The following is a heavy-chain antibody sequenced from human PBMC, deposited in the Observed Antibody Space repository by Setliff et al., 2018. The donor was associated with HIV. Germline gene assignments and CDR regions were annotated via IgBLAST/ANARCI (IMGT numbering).Heavy chain of an antibody. J-gene: IGHJ4*02. CDR2: ISHGGST. D-gene: IGHD5-18*01. V-gene: IGHV4-34*01. CDR3: ARRYSYGFGY. Sequence: SETLSLTCAVYGGSFSAYYWTWIRQPPGKGLEWIGEISHGGSTNYNPSLKSRVTISVDTSKNQFSLRLSSVIAADTAVYYCARRYSYGFGYWGQGTLVTVSS. CDR1: GGSFSAYY.